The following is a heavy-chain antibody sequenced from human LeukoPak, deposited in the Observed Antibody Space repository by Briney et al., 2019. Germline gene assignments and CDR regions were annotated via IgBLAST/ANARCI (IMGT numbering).Heavy chain of an antibody. V-gene: IGHV3-48*01. Sequence: GGSLRLSCAASGFTFSSYSMNWVRQAPGKGLEWVSYIGSSSSTIYYADSVKGRFTISRDNAKNSLYLQMNSLITEDTAVYFCARGFHSFDIWGQGTMVTVSS. CDR1: GFTFSSYS. CDR2: IGSSSSTI. J-gene: IGHJ3*02. CDR3: ARGFHSFDI.